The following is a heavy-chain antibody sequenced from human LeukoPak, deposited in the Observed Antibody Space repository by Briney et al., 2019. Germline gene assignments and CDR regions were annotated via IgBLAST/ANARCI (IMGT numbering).Heavy chain of an antibody. Sequence: SETLSLTCTVSGGSISSGDYYWSWIRQPPGKGLEWIGYISYSGSTYYNPSLKSRVTISVDTSKNQFSLKLSSVTAADTAVYYCARVGKGYCSSTSCDAFDIWGQGTMVTVSS. J-gene: IGHJ3*02. CDR3: ARVGKGYCSSTSCDAFDI. CDR2: ISYSGST. V-gene: IGHV4-30-4*01. CDR1: GGSISSGDYY. D-gene: IGHD2-2*01.